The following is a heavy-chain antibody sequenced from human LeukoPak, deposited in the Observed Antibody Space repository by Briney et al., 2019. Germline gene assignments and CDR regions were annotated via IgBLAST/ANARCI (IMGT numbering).Heavy chain of an antibody. D-gene: IGHD6-19*01. CDR2: ISGSGEST. V-gene: IGHV3-23*01. Sequence: GESLRLSCAASGFTLNSYAMSWVRQAPGKGLEWVSGISGSGESTDYADSVKGRFTISRDNSKNTLYLQMNSLRAEDTAVYYCAKDQRQWLVGPDYWGQGTLVTVFS. CDR1: GFTLNSYA. CDR3: AKDQRQWLVGPDY. J-gene: IGHJ4*02.